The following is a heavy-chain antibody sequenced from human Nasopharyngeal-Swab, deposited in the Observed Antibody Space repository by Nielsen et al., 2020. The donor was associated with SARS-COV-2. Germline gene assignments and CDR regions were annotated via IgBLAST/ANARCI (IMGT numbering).Heavy chain of an antibody. V-gene: IGHV4-34*01. CDR2: NNHRGKT. CDR1: CGFFSGFY. Sequence: SETPSLTRAVYCGFFSGFYWGGVRPPPGEGLEWSGGNNHRGKTNYNPSLKSRVTISVDTSKNQFSLKLSSVTAADTAVYYCARSQIKSITIFGVVRPRGYFDYWGQGTLVTVSS. J-gene: IGHJ4*02. D-gene: IGHD3-3*01. CDR3: ARSQIKSITIFGVVRPRGYFDY.